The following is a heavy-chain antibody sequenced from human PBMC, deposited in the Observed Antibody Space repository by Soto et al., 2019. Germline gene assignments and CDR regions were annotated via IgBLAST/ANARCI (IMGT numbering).Heavy chain of an antibody. Sequence: PSETLSLTCAVYGGSFNNYFWTWIRQPPGKGLEWIGEINHSGSTSYNPSLGSRVSISVDTSKKQFSLKLSSVTAAATAVYYYARVSRGYYDYWGEGTLVTVSS. J-gene: IGHJ4*02. CDR3: ARVSRGYYDY. CDR1: GGSFNNYF. CDR2: INHSGST. V-gene: IGHV4-34*01.